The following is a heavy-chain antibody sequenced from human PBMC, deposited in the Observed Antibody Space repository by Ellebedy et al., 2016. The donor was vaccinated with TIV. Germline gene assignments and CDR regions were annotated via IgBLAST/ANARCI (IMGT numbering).Heavy chain of an antibody. CDR2: IYPCDSDT. CDR3: ARRVAVAGTKFDY. Sequence: PGGSLRLSCKGSGYSFTNYWIGWVRQMPGKGLEWMWIIYPCDSDTRYSPSFKGQVTISAAKSISTVYLQWSSLKASDTAMYYCARRVAVAGTKFDYWGQGTLVTVSS. D-gene: IGHD6-19*01. J-gene: IGHJ4*02. CDR1: GYSFTNYW. V-gene: IGHV5-51*01.